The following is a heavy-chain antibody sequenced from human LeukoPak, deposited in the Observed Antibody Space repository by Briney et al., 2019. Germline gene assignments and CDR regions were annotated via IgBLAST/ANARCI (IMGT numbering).Heavy chain of an antibody. CDR1: GFTFSTYS. CDR3: AKGSSAYYYDY. Sequence: GGSLRLSCVASGFTFSTYSMSWVRQAPGKGLEWVSTVTKTGGATYYVDSVKGRFTISRDNSKNTLFLQMESLRAEDTAVYYCAKGSSAYYYDYWGQGTLVTVSS. J-gene: IGHJ4*02. V-gene: IGHV3-23*01. D-gene: IGHD3-22*01. CDR2: VTKTGGAT.